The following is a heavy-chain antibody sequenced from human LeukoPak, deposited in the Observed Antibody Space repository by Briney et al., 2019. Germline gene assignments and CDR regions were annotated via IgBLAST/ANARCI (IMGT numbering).Heavy chain of an antibody. J-gene: IGHJ4*02. CDR2: ISGSGDYT. CDR1: GFTFSGYA. D-gene: IGHD2-15*01. Sequence: GGSLRLSCAVSGFTFSGYAMSWVSQAPGKGLEWVSTISGSGDYTYYADSVKGRFSISRDNSKNTLHLQMNSLRAEDTAVYYCAKTLFDCSGGSCYEAHFDDWGQGTLVTVSS. V-gene: IGHV3-23*01. CDR3: AKTLFDCSGGSCYEAHFDD.